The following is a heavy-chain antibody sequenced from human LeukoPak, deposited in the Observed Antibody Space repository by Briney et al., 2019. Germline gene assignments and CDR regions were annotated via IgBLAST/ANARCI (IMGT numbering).Heavy chain of an antibody. CDR1: GFTFDDYG. J-gene: IGHJ4*02. D-gene: IGHD3-22*01. Sequence: GGSLRLSCAASGFTFDDYGMSWVRQAPGKGLEWFSGINWNGGSTGYADSVKGRFTISRDNAKNSLYLQMNSLRAEDTALYYCAREGVRYDSTGYYYYDYFDDWGQGTLVTVSS. CDR2: INWNGGST. CDR3: AREGVRYDSTGYYYYDYFDD. V-gene: IGHV3-20*04.